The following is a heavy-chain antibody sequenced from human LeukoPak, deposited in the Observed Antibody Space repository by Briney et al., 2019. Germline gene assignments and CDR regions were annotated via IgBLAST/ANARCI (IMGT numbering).Heavy chain of an antibody. D-gene: IGHD2-21*01. J-gene: IGHJ4*02. CDR3: ARAGLAYCGGDCFDY. V-gene: IGHV4-39*07. Sequence: PSETLSLTCTVSGGSISSSSYYWGWIRQPPGKGLEWIGSIYYSGSTYYNPSLKSRVTISVDTSKNQFSLKLSSVTAADTAVYYCARAGLAYCGGDCFDYWGQGTLVTVSS. CDR1: GGSISSSSYY. CDR2: IYYSGST.